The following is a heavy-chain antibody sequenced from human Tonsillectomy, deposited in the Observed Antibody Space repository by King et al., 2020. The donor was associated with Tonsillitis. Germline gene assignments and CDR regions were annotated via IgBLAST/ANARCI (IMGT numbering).Heavy chain of an antibody. CDR2: INPYSGGT. D-gene: IGHD3-3*01. CDR1: GDSFTGYY. Sequence: VQLVESGAEVKKPGASVKVSCKASGDSFTGYYMHWVRQAPGQGLEWMAWINPYSGGTHYAQKFQGRVTLTRDTSIGTAYMELSRLRSGDTAVYYCARPCVEDDDPRGFGAWGQGGLVTATS. CDR3: ARPCVEDDDPRGFGA. V-gene: IGHV1-2*02. J-gene: IGHJ5*02.